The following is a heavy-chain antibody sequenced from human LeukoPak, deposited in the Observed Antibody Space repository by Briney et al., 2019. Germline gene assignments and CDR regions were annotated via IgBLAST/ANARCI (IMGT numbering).Heavy chain of an antibody. Sequence: KTSETLSLTCAAYGGSLHNHFWSWIRLPPGKGLEWIGEVGDGEATNFNPSLKTRVAISTDMPKNQGSLKLTAVADGARAINYWARGGRKWYGERRNWFDPWGQGTQVTVSS. V-gene: IGHV4-34*01. J-gene: IGHJ5*02. CDR1: GGSLHNHF. CDR3: ARGGRKWYGERRNWFDP. CDR2: VGDGEAT. D-gene: IGHD3-10*01.